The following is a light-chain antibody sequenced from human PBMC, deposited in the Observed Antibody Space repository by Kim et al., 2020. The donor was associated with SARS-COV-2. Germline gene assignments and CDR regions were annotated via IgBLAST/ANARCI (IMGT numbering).Light chain of an antibody. CDR3: LQYNDFPWT. CDR1: QGIRND. J-gene: IGKJ1*01. CDR2: AAS. V-gene: IGKV1-17*01. Sequence: ASVRDRVTITWRESQGIRNDLGWYQQKPGEPPKRLISAASSLQSGVPSRFSGSGSETQFTLTISSLRPEDFATYYCLQYNDFPWTFGQGTKVDIK.